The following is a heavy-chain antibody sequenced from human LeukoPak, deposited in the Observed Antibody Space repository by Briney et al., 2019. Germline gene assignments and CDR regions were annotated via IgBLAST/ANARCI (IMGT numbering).Heavy chain of an antibody. J-gene: IGHJ3*02. Sequence: GGSLRLSCAASGFTFSSYAMRWVRQAPGKGLEWVSAISGNGVVTYYADSVKGRFTISRDNSKNMVCMQMNSLRAEDTAVYYCTKGAVTTYRAFDIWGQGTMVTVSS. CDR3: TKGAVTTYRAFDI. D-gene: IGHD4-17*01. V-gene: IGHV3-23*01. CDR1: GFTFSSYA. CDR2: ISGNGVVT.